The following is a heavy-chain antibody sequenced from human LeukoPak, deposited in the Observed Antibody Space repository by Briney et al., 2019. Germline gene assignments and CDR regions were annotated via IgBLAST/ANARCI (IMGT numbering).Heavy chain of an antibody. V-gene: IGHV3-48*03. CDR3: ARGGRKYQQLTSPVDY. CDR1: GFTFSSYE. CDR2: ISSSGSTI. D-gene: IGHD2-2*01. Sequence: PGGSLRLSCAASGFTFSSYEMNWVRQAPGKGLEWVSYISSSGSTIYYADSVKGRFTISRDNAKNSLYLQMNSLRAADTAVYYCARGGRKYQQLTSPVDYWGQGTLVTVSS. J-gene: IGHJ4*02.